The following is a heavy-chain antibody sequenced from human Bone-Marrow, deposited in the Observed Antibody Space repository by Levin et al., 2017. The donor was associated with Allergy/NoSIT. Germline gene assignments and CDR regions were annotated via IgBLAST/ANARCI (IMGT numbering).Heavy chain of an antibody. J-gene: IGHJ4*02. V-gene: IGHV3-53*01. D-gene: IGHD2-15*01. Sequence: PAASVKVSCAASGFTVSNNYMRWVRQAPGKGLEWVSLIYSGGTTYYADSVKGRFTISRDNSKNTVYLQMNSLRAEDTAVYYCARNRHCIGGRCYSVWGQGTLVTVSS. CDR1: GFTVSNNY. CDR2: IYSGGTT. CDR3: ARNRHCIGGRCYSV.